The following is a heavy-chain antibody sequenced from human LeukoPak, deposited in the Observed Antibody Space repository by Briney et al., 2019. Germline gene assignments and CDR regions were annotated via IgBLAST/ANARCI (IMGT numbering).Heavy chain of an antibody. CDR2: ISWNSGSI. CDR1: GFTFDDYA. Sequence: GGSLRLSCAASGFTFDDYAMRWVRQAPGKGLEWVSGISWNSGSIGYADSVKGRFTISRDNAKNSLYLQMNSLRAEDTALYYCAKSPGMIVDYFDYWGQGTLVTVSS. D-gene: IGHD3-22*01. CDR3: AKSPGMIVDYFDY. J-gene: IGHJ4*02. V-gene: IGHV3-9*01.